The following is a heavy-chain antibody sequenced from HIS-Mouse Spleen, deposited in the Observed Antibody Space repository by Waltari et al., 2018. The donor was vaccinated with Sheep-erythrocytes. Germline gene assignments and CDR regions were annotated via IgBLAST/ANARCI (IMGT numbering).Heavy chain of an antibody. CDR3: ASTRGSSWLFDY. Sequence: EVQLVESGGGLVKPGGSLRLSCSAPGFTFSSYSMNWVRQGPGKGLEWVSSISSSSSYIYYADSVKGRLTISRDNAKNSLYLQMNSLRAEDTAVYYWASTRGSSWLFDYWGQGTLVTVSS. J-gene: IGHJ4*02. D-gene: IGHD6-13*01. V-gene: IGHV3-21*01. CDR2: ISSSSSYI. CDR1: GFTFSSYS.